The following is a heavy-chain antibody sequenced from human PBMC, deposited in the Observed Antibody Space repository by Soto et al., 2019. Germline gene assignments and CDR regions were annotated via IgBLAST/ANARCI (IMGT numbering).Heavy chain of an antibody. Sequence: ASLKVSCKASGYTFTSYAMHWVRQAPGQRLEWMGWINAGNGNTKYSQKFQGRVTITRDTSASTAYMELSSLRSEDTAVYYCARDDSSGYYLKGGYNWFDPWGQGTLVTVSS. CDR1: GYTFTSYA. D-gene: IGHD3-22*01. V-gene: IGHV1-3*01. J-gene: IGHJ5*02. CDR3: ARDDSSGYYLKGGYNWFDP. CDR2: INAGNGNT.